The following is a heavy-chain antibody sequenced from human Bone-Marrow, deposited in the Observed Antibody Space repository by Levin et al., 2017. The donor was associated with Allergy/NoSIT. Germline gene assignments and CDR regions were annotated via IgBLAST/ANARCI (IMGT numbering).Heavy chain of an antibody. CDR2: ISGSGGNT. J-gene: IGHJ6*03. CDR3: AKGGPYGDSPYDYYMDV. CDR1: GFTFSSYA. D-gene: IGHD4-17*01. Sequence: LSLTCAASGFTFSSYAMSWVRQTPGKGLEWVSGISGSGGNTYYADSVKGRFTISRDNSKNTLYLQMNNLRAEDTAVYYCAKGGPYGDSPYDYYMDVWGKGTTVTVSS. V-gene: IGHV3-23*01.